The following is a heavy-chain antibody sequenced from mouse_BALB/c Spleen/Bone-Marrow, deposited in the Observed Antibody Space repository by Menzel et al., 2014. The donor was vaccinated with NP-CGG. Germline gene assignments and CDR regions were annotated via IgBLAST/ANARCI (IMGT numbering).Heavy chain of an antibody. V-gene: IGHV5-12-2*01. D-gene: IGHD2-14*01. J-gene: IGHJ4*01. CDR1: GFTFIAYT. CDR3: ARHGEERPVLAMDY. CDR2: INNGGGST. Sequence: EVQGVESGGGLVEPGGSLKLSCAASGFTFIAYTMSWVRQTPVKRLEWVAYINNGGGSTYYPDTVKGRSTISRDNAKNTLYLQMSSLKSEDTAMYYCARHGEERPVLAMDYWGQGTSVTVSS.